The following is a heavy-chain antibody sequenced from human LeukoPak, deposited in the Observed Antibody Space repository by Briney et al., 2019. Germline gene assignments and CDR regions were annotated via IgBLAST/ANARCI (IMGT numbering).Heavy chain of an antibody. CDR2: IYASGRT. CDR1: GGSISNYY. V-gene: IGHV4-4*07. J-gene: IGHJ3*02. Sequence: KPSETLSLTCTVSGGSISNYYWSWIRQPAGKGLEWIGRIYASGRTTYNPSLKSRVTMSVDTSKNQFSLKLSSVTAADTAAYYCARGRDGYSSDAFDIWGQGTMVTVSS. CDR3: ARGRDGYSSDAFDI. D-gene: IGHD5-24*01.